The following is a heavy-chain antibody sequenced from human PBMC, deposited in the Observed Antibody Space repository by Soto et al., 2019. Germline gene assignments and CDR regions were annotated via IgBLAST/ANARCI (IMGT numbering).Heavy chain of an antibody. CDR2: IIPILGRA. D-gene: IGHD4-4*01. V-gene: IGHV1-69*08. J-gene: IGHJ4*02. CDR3: VGDSGYSNYAFDF. Sequence: QVQLVQSGAEVKKPGSSVKVSCKASGGSVSSYTLSWVRQAPGQGLEWMGRIIPILGRANYAQKFQGRVTITADKSTSTAYMELISLRSEDTAVYFCVGDSGYSNYAFDFWGQGTLVTVSS. CDR1: GGSVSSYT.